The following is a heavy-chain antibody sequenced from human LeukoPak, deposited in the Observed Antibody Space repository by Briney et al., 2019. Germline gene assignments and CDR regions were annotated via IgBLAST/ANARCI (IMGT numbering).Heavy chain of an antibody. V-gene: IGHV3-21*01. Sequence: PGGSLRLSCAASGFTFSSYSMNWVRQAPGKGLEWASSISSSSSYIYYADSVKGRFTISRDNAKNSLYLQMNSLRAEDTAVYYCARVCLNYDFWSGYSHWGQGTLVTVSS. J-gene: IGHJ4*02. CDR1: GFTFSSYS. CDR3: ARVCLNYDFWSGYSH. CDR2: ISSSSSYI. D-gene: IGHD3-3*01.